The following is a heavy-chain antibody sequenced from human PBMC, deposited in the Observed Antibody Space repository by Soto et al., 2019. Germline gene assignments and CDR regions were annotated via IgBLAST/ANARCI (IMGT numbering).Heavy chain of an antibody. D-gene: IGHD6-19*01. V-gene: IGHV4-59*01. CDR3: ARVSSGWWYFDS. CDR1: GGSISSYY. J-gene: IGHJ4*02. Sequence: SETLSLTCTVSGGSISSYYWSWIRQPPGKGLEWIGYIYYSGSTNYNPSLKSRVTISVNTSKNQFSLKLTSVTAADTAVYYCARVSSGWWYFDSWGQGTLVTV. CDR2: IYYSGST.